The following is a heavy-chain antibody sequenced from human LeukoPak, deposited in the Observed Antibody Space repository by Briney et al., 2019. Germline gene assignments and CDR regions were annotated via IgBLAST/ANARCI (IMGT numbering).Heavy chain of an antibody. CDR1: GGSFSTYY. J-gene: IGHJ6*02. V-gene: IGHV4-34*01. CDR3: ARLVELIPYGMDV. Sequence: SETLSLTCAVYGGSFSTYYWSWIRQPPGKGLEWIGEINHSGSTNYNPSLKNRVTISVDTSKNQFSLKVSSVTAADTAVYYCARLVELIPYGMDVWGQGTTVTVSS. D-gene: IGHD3-22*01. CDR2: INHSGST.